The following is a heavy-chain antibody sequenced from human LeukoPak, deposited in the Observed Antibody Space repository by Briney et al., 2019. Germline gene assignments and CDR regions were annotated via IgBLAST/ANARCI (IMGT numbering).Heavy chain of an antibody. V-gene: IGHV3-48*01. J-gene: IGHJ4*02. CDR3: ARAQGTTNGLLDN. D-gene: IGHD5-24*01. CDR1: GFTFNTYT. CDR2: TSGSSGII. Sequence: GGSLRLSCAASGFTFNTYTMNWVRQAPGKGLEWVSYTSGSSGIIDYADSVRGRFTISRDDSENTLYLQMTSLRVEDTAVYYCARAQGTTNGLLDNWGQGVLVTVSS.